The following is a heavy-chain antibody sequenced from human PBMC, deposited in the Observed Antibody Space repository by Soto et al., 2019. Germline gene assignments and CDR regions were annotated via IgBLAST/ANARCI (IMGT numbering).Heavy chain of an antibody. CDR3: ARDIRRETMIVERGYYYYGMDV. Sequence: GGSLRLSCAASGFTFSIYWMHWVRQAPGKGLVWVSRINSDGSSTSYADSVKGRFTISRDNAKNTLYLQMNSLRAEDTAVYYCARDIRRETMIVERGYYYYGMDVWGQGTTVTVSS. CDR2: INSDGSST. D-gene: IGHD3-22*01. CDR1: GFTFSIYW. V-gene: IGHV3-74*01. J-gene: IGHJ6*02.